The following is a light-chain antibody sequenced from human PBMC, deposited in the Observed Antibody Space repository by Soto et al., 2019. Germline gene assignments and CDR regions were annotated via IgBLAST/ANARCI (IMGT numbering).Light chain of an antibody. CDR2: AAS. CDR3: QQSNSFPRT. J-gene: IGKJ4*01. Sequence: DIQMTQSPSSVSASVGDRVTITCRASHVINSWLDWYQQKPGKAPNLLIYAASSVQSGVPSRFSGSGSGTEFTLTISILQPEDSATYFCQQSNSFPRTFGGGTKVEVK. CDR1: HVINSW. V-gene: IGKV1-12*01.